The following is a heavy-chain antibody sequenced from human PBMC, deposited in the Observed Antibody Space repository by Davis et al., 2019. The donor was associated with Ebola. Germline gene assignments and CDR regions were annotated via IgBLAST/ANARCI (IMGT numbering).Heavy chain of an antibody. CDR2: INHSGST. CDR1: GGSFSGYY. V-gene: IGHV4-34*01. CDR3: ARTGELGASYYYYYMDV. Sequence: PSETLSLTCAVYGGSFSGYYWSWIRQPPGKGLEWIGEINHSGSTNYNPSLKSRVTISVDTSKNQFSLKLSSVTAADTAVYYCARTGELGASYYYYYMDVWGKGTTVTVSS. J-gene: IGHJ6*03. D-gene: IGHD7-27*01.